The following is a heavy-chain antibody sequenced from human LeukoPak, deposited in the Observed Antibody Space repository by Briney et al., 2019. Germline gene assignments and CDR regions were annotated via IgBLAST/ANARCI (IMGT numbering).Heavy chain of an antibody. CDR2: INPSGGST. CDR3: ARRAQVERRHSQFDY. Sequence: ASVKVSCKASGYIFTSSYIHWVRQAPGQGLEWMGMINPSGGSTGYAQKFQGRVTMTRDMSTNTVYMELSSLRSEDAAVFYCARRAQVERRHSQFDYWGQGTLVTVSS. J-gene: IGHJ4*02. D-gene: IGHD1-1*01. CDR1: GYIFTSSY. V-gene: IGHV1-46*01.